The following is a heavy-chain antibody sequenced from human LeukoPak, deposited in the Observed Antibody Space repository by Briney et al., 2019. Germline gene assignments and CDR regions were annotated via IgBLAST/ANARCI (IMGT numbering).Heavy chain of an antibody. V-gene: IGHV1-69*13. CDR1: GGTFSSYA. CDR3: ASYGSGSDNYFDY. Sequence: SVKVSCKASGGTFSSYAISWVRQAPGQGLEWMGGIIPIFGTADYAQKFQGRVTITADQSTSAAYMELSSLRSEDTAVYYCASYGSGSDNYFDYWGQGTLVTVSS. D-gene: IGHD3-10*01. J-gene: IGHJ4*02. CDR2: IIPIFGTA.